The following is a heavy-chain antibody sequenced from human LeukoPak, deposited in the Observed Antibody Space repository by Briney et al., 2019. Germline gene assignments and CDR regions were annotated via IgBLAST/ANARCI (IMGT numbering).Heavy chain of an antibody. Sequence: AASVKVSCKASGYTFNTYGITWVRQAPGQGLEWMGWISPYNGNTNYARKFQGGVTLTTDTSTSTAYMELRSLRSDDTAVYYCARGPHERSGYPDDWGQGTLVTVSS. J-gene: IGHJ4*02. D-gene: IGHD3-22*01. CDR1: GYTFNTYG. CDR2: ISPYNGNT. V-gene: IGHV1-18*01. CDR3: ARGPHERSGYPDD.